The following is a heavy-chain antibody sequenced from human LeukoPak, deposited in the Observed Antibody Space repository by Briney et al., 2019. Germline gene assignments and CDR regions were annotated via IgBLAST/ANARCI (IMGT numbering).Heavy chain of an antibody. CDR1: GFTFSNYG. D-gene: IGHD4-17*01. Sequence: GGSLRLSCAASGFTFSNYGMHWVRQAPGKGLEWVAVISYDGSNKYYADSVKGRFTISRDNSKNTLYLQMNSLRAENTAVYYCAKDGPFDDSGDQWYFDYWGQETLVTVSS. CDR2: ISYDGSNK. J-gene: IGHJ4*02. CDR3: AKDGPFDDSGDQWYFDY. V-gene: IGHV3-30*18.